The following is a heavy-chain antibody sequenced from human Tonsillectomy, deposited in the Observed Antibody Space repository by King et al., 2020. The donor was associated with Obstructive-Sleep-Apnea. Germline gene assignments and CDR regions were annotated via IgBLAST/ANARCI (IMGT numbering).Heavy chain of an antibody. CDR2: IYYSGST. CDR1: GGSISSGGYY. CDR3: ARDRRYCSGGSCYKIYGMDV. D-gene: IGHD2-15*01. V-gene: IGHV4-31*03. Sequence: QLQESGTGLVKPSQTLSLTCTVSGGSISSGGYYWSWIRQHPGQGLEWIGYIYYSGSTYYNPSLKSRVTISVDTSKNQFSLKLSSVTAADTAVYYCARDRRYCSGGSCYKIYGMDVWGQGTTITVSS. J-gene: IGHJ6*02.